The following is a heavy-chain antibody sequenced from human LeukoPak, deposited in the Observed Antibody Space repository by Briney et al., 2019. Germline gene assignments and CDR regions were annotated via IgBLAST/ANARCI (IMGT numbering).Heavy chain of an antibody. D-gene: IGHD6-19*01. Sequence: GASVKVSCKASGYTFTGYYMHWVRQAPGQGLEWMGWINPNSGGTNYAQKFQGRVTMTRDTSISTAYMKLSRLRSDDTAVYYCARALRLPGYSSGHRHGMDVWGQGTTVTVSS. V-gene: IGHV1-2*02. CDR1: GYTFTGYY. J-gene: IGHJ6*02. CDR2: INPNSGGT. CDR3: ARALRLPGYSSGHRHGMDV.